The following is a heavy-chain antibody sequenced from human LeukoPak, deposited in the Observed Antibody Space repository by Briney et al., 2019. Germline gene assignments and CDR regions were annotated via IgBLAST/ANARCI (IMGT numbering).Heavy chain of an antibody. D-gene: IGHD3-9*01. CDR2: ISSSSSYI. Sequence: GGSLRLSCAASGFTFSSYSMNWVRQAPGKGLEWVSSISSSSSYIYYADSVKGRFTISRDNAKNSLYLQMNSLRAEDTAVYYCARENLRITIFHSGAGYMDVWGKGTTVTVSS. J-gene: IGHJ6*03. CDR1: GFTFSSYS. CDR3: ARENLRITIFHSGAGYMDV. V-gene: IGHV3-21*01.